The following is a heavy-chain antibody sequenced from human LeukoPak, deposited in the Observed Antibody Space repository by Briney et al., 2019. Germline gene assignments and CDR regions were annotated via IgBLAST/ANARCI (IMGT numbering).Heavy chain of an antibody. Sequence: GASVKVSCKASGYTFTGYYMHWVRQAPGQGLEWMGWINPNSGGTNYAQKFQGRVTMTTDTSTSTAYMELRSLRSDDTAVYYCATNPAYGDAGGFWGQGTLVTVSS. D-gene: IGHD4-17*01. V-gene: IGHV1-2*02. J-gene: IGHJ4*02. CDR2: INPNSGGT. CDR3: ATNPAYGDAGGF. CDR1: GYTFTGYY.